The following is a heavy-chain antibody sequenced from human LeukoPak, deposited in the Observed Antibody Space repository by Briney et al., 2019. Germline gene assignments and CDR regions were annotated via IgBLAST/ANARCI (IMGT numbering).Heavy chain of an antibody. V-gene: IGHV3-30-3*01. CDR1: GFTFNNYV. Sequence: GGSLGLSCAASGFTFNNYVMHWVRQAPGKGLEWVAVISYDESNKYYADSVKGRFTISRDSSKNTLFLQMNSLRADDTAVYYCARGIVIPWGPFDIWGQGTMVTVSS. CDR3: ARGIVIPWGPFDI. D-gene: IGHD2/OR15-2a*01. CDR2: ISYDESNK. J-gene: IGHJ3*02.